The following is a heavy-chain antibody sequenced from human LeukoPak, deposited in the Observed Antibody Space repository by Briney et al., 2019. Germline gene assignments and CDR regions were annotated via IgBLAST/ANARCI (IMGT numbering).Heavy chain of an antibody. CDR3: ANPPTVTKIRFDS. CDR1: GFTFSSHR. V-gene: IGHV3-23*01. J-gene: IGHJ5*01. Sequence: PGGSLRLSCAASGFTFSSHRMSWVRQAPGKGLEWVSDINGSGGSTYYADSVKGRFTISRDNLKNTLYLQMNSLGAEDTAVYYCANPPTVTKIRFDSWGQGTLVTVSS. CDR2: INGSGGST. D-gene: IGHD4-17*01.